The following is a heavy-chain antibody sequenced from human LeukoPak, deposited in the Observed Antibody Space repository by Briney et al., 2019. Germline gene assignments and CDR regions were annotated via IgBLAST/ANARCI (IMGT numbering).Heavy chain of an antibody. CDR2: ISYSGST. J-gene: IGHJ3*02. D-gene: IGHD3-10*01. V-gene: IGHV4-61*01. Sequence: SETLSLTCTVSGGSVSSGSYYWSWFRQPPGKGLEWIGYISYSGSTNYNPSLKSRGTISVDTSKNQFSLKLNSVTAADTAVYYCARDLLWFGESQTSDAFDIWGQGTMVTVSS. CDR3: ARDLLWFGESQTSDAFDI. CDR1: GGSVSSGSYY.